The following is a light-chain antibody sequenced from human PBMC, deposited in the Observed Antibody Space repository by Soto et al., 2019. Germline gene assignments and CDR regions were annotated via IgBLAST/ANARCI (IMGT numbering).Light chain of an antibody. V-gene: IGLV1-44*01. CDR3: ATWDNGLTGVV. Sequence: QTVVTQPPSTSGTPGQRVTISCSGSSSNIGSNTVHWYQQIPGTAPKLLIYTNNQRSSGVSDRFSGSKSDTSASLVISGLQSEDEADYYCATWDNGLTGVVFGGGTQLTVL. J-gene: IGLJ2*01. CDR1: SSNIGSNT. CDR2: TNN.